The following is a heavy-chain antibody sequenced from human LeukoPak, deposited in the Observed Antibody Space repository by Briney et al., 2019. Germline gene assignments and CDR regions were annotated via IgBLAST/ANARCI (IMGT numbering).Heavy chain of an antibody. D-gene: IGHD5-12*01. CDR3: ARDLSGSLNWFDP. CDR1: GGSISSYY. Sequence: PSETLSLTCTVSGGSISSYYWSWIRQPPGKGLEWIGRIYTSGGTNYNPSLKGRVTISVDTSKNQFSLKLSSVTAADTAVYYCARDLSGSLNWFDPWGQGTLVTVSS. J-gene: IGHJ5*02. CDR2: IYTSGGT. V-gene: IGHV4-4*08.